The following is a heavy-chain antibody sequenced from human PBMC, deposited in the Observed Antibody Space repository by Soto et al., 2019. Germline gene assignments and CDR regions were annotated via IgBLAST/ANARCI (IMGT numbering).Heavy chain of an antibody. V-gene: IGHV4-34*01. Sequence: SETLSLTCAVYGGSFSGYYWTWIRQSPEKGLEWIGEVNHSGTTYYNPSLKTRVTISVHTPKNQFSLKMSPVTAADTAVYYCARGIGYCSSINCYSSRRLRFDSWGQGTLVTVSS. J-gene: IGHJ4*02. CDR2: VNHSGTT. CDR3: ARGIGYCSSINCYSSRRLRFDS. CDR1: GGSFSGYY. D-gene: IGHD2-2*01.